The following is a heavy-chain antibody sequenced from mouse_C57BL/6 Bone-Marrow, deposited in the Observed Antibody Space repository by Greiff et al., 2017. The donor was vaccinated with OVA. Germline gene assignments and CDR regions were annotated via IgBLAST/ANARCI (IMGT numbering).Heavy chain of an antibody. D-gene: IGHD2-14*01. CDR3: AYDYAMDY. V-gene: IGHV3-8*02. CDR1: GDSITSGY. J-gene: IGHJ4*01. CDR2: ISYSGST. Sequence: EVKLVESGPSLVKPSQTLSLTCSVTGDSITSGYWNWIRKFPGNKLEYMGYISYSGSTYYNPSLKRRISITRDTSKNEHYLQLNSVTTEDTATYYCAYDYAMDYWGQGTSVTVSS.